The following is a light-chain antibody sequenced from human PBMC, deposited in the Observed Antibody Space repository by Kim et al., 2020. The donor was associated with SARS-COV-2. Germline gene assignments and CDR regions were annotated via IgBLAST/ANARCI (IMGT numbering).Light chain of an antibody. J-gene: IGKJ2*01. CDR1: QSVNSNY. Sequence: LAPRESASLSCRASQSVNSNYFAWYQQTPGQAPRLLVYGASTRPAGIPDRFTGSGSGTDFTLTINRLEPEDFAVYYCQQYGSSPYTFGQGTKLEI. CDR2: GAS. CDR3: QQYGSSPYT. V-gene: IGKV3-20*01.